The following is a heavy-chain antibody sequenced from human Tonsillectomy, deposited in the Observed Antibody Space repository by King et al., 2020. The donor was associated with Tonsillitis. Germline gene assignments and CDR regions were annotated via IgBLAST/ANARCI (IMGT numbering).Heavy chain of an antibody. CDR2: IYWDDDE. CDR3: VNRLVVGTLDGAWFDP. J-gene: IGHJ5*02. D-gene: IGHD2-2*01. Sequence: TLKESGPTLVKPTQTLTLTCTFSGFSLSANGVGVGWIRQPPGKALEWLALIYWDDDERYSPSLKNRLTITKDTSKNQVVLTMTNMDPVDTATYYCVNRLVVGTLDGAWFDPWGQGTLVTVSS. V-gene: IGHV2-5*02. CDR1: GFSLSANGVG.